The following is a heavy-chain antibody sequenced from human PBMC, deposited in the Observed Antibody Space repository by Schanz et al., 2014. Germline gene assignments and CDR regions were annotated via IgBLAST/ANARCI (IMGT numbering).Heavy chain of an antibody. V-gene: IGHV3-NL1*01. Sequence: VQLVESGGGLVQPGGSLRLSCAASGFTFSDSWMHWVRQAPGKGLEWVSTIASGGSHTFYADSVTGRFTISGDNSKNTLYLQMNSLRAEDTAVYYCARSYSSGWYPYYYGMDVWGQGTTVTVSS. J-gene: IGHJ6*02. CDR2: IASGGSHT. D-gene: IGHD6-19*01. CDR1: GFTFSDSW. CDR3: ARSYSSGWYPYYYGMDV.